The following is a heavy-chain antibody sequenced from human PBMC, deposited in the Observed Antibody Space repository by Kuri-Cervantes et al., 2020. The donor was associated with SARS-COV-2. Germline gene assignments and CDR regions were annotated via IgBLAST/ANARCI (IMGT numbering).Heavy chain of an antibody. J-gene: IGHJ4*02. D-gene: IGHD6-6*01. V-gene: IGHV4-39*01. CDR1: GGSIRSTSYY. CDR2: IYYSGST. Sequence: SENPSPTFTVFGGSIRSTSYYWGWIRQPPGKGLEWIGNIYYSGSTYYSPSLKSRVTISVDMSKNQFSLNLNSVTAADTAVYYCARLVRQYSSSSSPDYWGQGTLVTVSS. CDR3: ARLVRQYSSSSSPDY.